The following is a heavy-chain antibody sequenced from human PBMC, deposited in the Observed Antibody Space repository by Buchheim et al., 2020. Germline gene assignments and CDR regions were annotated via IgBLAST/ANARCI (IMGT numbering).Heavy chain of an antibody. CDR2: IKQDGSEK. CDR3: ARAANFWSGYSLYYYYGMDV. J-gene: IGHJ6*02. V-gene: IGHV3-7*03. Sequence: EVQLVESGGGLVQPGGSLRLSCAASGFTFSSYWMSWVRQAPGKGLEWVANIKQDGSEKYYVDSVKGRFTIYRDNAKNPLYLQMNSLRAEDTAVYDCARAANFWSGYSLYYYYGMDVWGQGTT. D-gene: IGHD3-3*01. CDR1: GFTFSSYW.